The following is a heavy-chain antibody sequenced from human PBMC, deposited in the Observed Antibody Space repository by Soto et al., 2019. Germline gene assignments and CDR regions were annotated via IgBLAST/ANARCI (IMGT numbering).Heavy chain of an antibody. J-gene: IGHJ4*02. D-gene: IGHD6-19*01. CDR1: GFTFSSYA. CDR2: ISYDGSNK. CDR3: ARAVKSGWYYGTGY. Sequence: QVQLVESGGGVVQPGRSLRLSCAASGFTFSSYAMHWFRQAPGKGLEWVAVISYDGSNKYYADSVKGRFTISRDNPKNTLYLQMNSLRAEDTAVYYCARAVKSGWYYGTGYWGQGTLVTVSS. V-gene: IGHV3-30-3*01.